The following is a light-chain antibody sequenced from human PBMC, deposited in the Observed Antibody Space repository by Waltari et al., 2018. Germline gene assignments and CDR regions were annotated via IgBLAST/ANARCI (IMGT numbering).Light chain of an antibody. Sequence: EIVLTQSPGTLSLSPGERATLSCRASQSLRVAYLAWYQQKSGQAPRLLIYGAVYRASDIPDRFSGSGSGTDFTLTISRLEPEDFAVYYCQQYDTSPGTFGQGTKLEIK. CDR2: GAV. J-gene: IGKJ2*01. CDR1: QSLRVAY. CDR3: QQYDTSPGT. V-gene: IGKV3-20*01.